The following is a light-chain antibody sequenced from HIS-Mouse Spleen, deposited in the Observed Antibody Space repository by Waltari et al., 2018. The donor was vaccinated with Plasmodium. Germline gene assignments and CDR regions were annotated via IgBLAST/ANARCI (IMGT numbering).Light chain of an antibody. Sequence: IQMTQSPSTLSASVGDRVTITFLDSQSISSGLAWYKQKPGKAPKLLINKASSLESGVPSRVSGSVSGTEFTLTIRSLQPDDFATYFRQQYNSYWTFGQGTKVEIK. J-gene: IGKJ1*01. CDR2: KAS. V-gene: IGKV1-5*03. CDR3: QQYNSYWT. CDR1: QSISSG.